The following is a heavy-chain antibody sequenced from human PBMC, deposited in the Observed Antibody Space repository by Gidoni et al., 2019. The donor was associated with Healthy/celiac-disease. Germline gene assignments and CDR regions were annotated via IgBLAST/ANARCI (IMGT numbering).Heavy chain of an antibody. Sequence: EVQLVESGGGLVKPGGSLRLSCAASGFTFSSYSMNWVRQAPGKGLGWVSSSSSSSSYIYYADSVKGRFTISRDNAKNSLYLQMNSLRAEDTAVYYCAREDTAMVRFAYWGQGTLVTVSS. D-gene: IGHD5-18*01. CDR3: AREDTAMVRFAY. J-gene: IGHJ4*02. CDR2: SSSSSSYI. CDR1: GFTFSSYS. V-gene: IGHV3-21*01.